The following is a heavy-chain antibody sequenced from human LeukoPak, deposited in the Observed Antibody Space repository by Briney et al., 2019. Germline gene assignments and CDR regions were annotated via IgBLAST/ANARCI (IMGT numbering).Heavy chain of an antibody. J-gene: IGHJ4*02. CDR3: ARDLGIAYYFDY. CDR1: GYTFIGYY. V-gene: IGHV1-2*02. CDR2: TNPNSGDT. Sequence: ASVKVSCKASGYKASGYTFIGYYMHWVRQAPGQGLEWMGWTNPNSGDTKYAQKFQGRVTMTRDTSISTAYMELSRLRSDDTAVYYCARDLGIAYYFDYWGQGTLVTVSS. D-gene: IGHD6-13*01.